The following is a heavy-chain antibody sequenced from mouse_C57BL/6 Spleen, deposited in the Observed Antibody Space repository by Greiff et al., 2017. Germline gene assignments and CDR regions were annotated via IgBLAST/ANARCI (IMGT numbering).Heavy chain of an antibody. V-gene: IGHV1-4*01. D-gene: IGHD1-1*01. J-gene: IGHJ1*03. Sequence: VQLQQSGAELARPGASGKMSCKASGYTFTSYTMHWVKQRPGQGLEWIGYINPSSGYTKYNQKFKDKATLTADKSSSTAYMQLSSLTSEDSAVYYCARWRNYYGGWYFDVWGTGTTVTVSS. CDR3: ARWRNYYGGWYFDV. CDR1: GYTFTSYT. CDR2: INPSSGYT.